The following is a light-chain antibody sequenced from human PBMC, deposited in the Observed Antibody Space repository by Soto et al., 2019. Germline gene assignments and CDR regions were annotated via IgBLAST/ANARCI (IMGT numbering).Light chain of an antibody. CDR2: AAS. J-gene: IGKJ2*01. CDR1: QSIGNN. CDR3: QQYNKWPPSYT. Sequence: EIVMTQSPATLSVSPGETATLSCRASQSIGNNLAWYQHKSGQAPRLLVFAASTTATGVPARFSASGSGTDFTLTISGLQSEDFAVYYCQQYNKWPPSYTFGQGTKLEI. V-gene: IGKV3-15*01.